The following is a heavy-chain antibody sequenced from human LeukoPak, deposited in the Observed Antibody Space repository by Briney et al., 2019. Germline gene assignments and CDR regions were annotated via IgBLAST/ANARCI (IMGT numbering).Heavy chain of an antibody. V-gene: IGHV4-59*01. CDR1: GGSISSYY. J-gene: IGHJ3*02. CDR3: ARRGSGGRSFDI. CDR2: ISYSGST. Sequence: SETLSLTCTVSGGSISSYYWSWIRQPPGKGLEWIGYISYSGSTDYNPSLKSRVTISVDTSKNQFSLNLSSVTAADTAVYYCARRGSGGRSFDIWGQGTMVTVSS. D-gene: IGHD2-15*01.